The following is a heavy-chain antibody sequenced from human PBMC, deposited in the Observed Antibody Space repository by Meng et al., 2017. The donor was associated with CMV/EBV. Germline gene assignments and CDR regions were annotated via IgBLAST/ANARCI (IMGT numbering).Heavy chain of an antibody. V-gene: IGHV3-15*01. Sequence: GGSLRLSCAASGFTFSNAWMSWVRQAPGKGLEWVGRIKSKTDGGTTDYAAPVKGRFTISRDDSKNTLYLQMNSLKTEDTAVYYCTTLQSRRQVAGTPLPFDYWGQGTLVTVSS. D-gene: IGHD6-19*01. CDR2: IKSKTDGGTT. J-gene: IGHJ4*02. CDR1: GFTFSNAW. CDR3: TTLQSRRQVAGTPLPFDY.